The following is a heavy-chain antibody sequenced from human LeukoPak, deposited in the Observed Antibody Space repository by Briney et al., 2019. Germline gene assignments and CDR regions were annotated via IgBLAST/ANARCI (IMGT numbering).Heavy chain of an antibody. CDR3: ARGIESRIGVVVAPTRGPFDH. CDR1: GFRFSNYV. CDR2: ISYDGKTK. Sequence: PGGSLRLSCAASGFRFSNYVMHWVRQAPGKGLEWVAVISYDGKTKYYADSVKGRFTISRDISTNTLDMQMNSLRTDDTAIYYCARGIESRIGVVVAPTRGPFDHWGQGTLVTVSS. D-gene: IGHD2-15*01. V-gene: IGHV3-30*03. J-gene: IGHJ4*02.